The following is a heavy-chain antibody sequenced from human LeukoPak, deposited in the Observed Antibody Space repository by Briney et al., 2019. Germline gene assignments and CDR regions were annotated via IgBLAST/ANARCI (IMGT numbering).Heavy chain of an antibody. D-gene: IGHD6-19*01. CDR3: ARIHSSGWFNPHFLYYYYYGMDV. V-gene: IGHV1-18*01. CDR1: GYTFTSYG. J-gene: IGHJ6*02. Sequence: ASVKVSCKASGYTFTSYGISWVRQAPGQGLEWMGWISAYNGNTNYAQKLRGRVTMTTDTSTSTAYMELRSLRSDDTAVYYCARIHSSGWFNPHFLYYYYYGMDVWGQGTTVTVSS. CDR2: ISAYNGNT.